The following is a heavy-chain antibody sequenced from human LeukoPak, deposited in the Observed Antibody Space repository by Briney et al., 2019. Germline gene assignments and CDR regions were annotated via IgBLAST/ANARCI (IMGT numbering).Heavy chain of an antibody. CDR2: FDPEDGET. CDR3: ARANLDAFDP. D-gene: IGHD1-1*01. J-gene: IGHJ5*02. CDR1: GYTLTELS. Sequence: ASVKVSCKVSGYTLTELSMHWVRQAPGKGLEWMGGFDPEDGETIYAQKFQGRVTITADESTSTAYMELSSLRSEDTAVYYCARANLDAFDPWGQGTLVTVSS. V-gene: IGHV1-24*01.